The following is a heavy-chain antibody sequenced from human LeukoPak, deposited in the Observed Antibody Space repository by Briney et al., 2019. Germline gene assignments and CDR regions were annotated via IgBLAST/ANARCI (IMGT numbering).Heavy chain of an antibody. D-gene: IGHD3-22*01. CDR1: GGSISSGGYS. CDR2: IYHSGST. Sequence: PSQTLSLTCAVSGGSISSGGYSWSWIRQPPGKGLEWLGYIYHSGSTYYNPSLKSRVTISVDRSKNQFSLKLSSVTAADTAVYYCARGFSYYYDSSAKRAFDIWGQGTMVTVSS. V-gene: IGHV4-30-2*01. CDR3: ARGFSYYYDSSAKRAFDI. J-gene: IGHJ3*02.